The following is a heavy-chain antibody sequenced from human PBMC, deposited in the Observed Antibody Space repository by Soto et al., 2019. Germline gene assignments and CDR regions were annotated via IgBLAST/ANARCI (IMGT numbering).Heavy chain of an antibody. CDR2: IYPGDSDT. CDR3: ARPPHYDFRSGYAFDY. D-gene: IGHD3-3*01. Sequence: AESLKLSCTASGCCFTSYWIGWVRQMPGQGLERMGIIYPGDSDTRYSPPFQHQVTISADKSISTAYLQWGSLKASDTAMYYCARPPHYDFRSGYAFDYWGQGTLVTVSS. V-gene: IGHV5-51*01. CDR1: GCCFTSYW. J-gene: IGHJ4*02.